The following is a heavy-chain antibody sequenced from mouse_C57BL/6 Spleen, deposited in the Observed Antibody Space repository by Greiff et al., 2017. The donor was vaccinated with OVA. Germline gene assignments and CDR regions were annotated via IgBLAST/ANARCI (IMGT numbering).Heavy chain of an antibody. J-gene: IGHJ3*01. V-gene: IGHV1-53*01. CDR1: GYTFTSYW. Sequence: QVHVKQPGTELVKPGASVKLSCKASGYTFTSYWMHWVKQRPGQGLEWIGNINPSNGGTNYNEKFKSKATLTVDKSSSTAYMQLSSLTSEDSAVYYCARDSSGYVGAWFAYWGQGTLVTVSA. CDR3: ARDSSGYVGAWFAY. CDR2: INPSNGGT. D-gene: IGHD3-2*02.